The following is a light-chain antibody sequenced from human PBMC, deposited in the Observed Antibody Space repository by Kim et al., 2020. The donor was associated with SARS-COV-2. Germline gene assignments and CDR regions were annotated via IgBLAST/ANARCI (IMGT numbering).Light chain of an antibody. CDR3: QAWDTYTVV. CDR2: QDR. CDR1: KLGDKY. Sequence: SYELTQPPSVSVSPGQTASITCSGDKLGDKYAYWYQQKPGQSPVMVIYQDRQRPSGVPERFSGSNSGNTATLTISGTQAMDEADYYCQAWDTYTVVFGGGTQLTVL. V-gene: IGLV3-1*01. J-gene: IGLJ2*01.